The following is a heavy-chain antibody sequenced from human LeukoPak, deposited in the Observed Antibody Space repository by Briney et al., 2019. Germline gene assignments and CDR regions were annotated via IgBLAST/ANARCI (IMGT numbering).Heavy chain of an antibody. V-gene: IGHV3-48*03. J-gene: IGHJ6*03. Sequence: PGGSLRLSCAAPGFTFISYEMNSVRQAPRKGLEWDSYIRRSVNTIYYADSVKGRFTISRDKAKNSLYLQMNSLRAEDTAAYYCAKDNHRPHYYYMDVWGKGTTVTISS. CDR1: GFTFISYE. CDR2: IRRSVNTI. CDR3: AKDNHRPHYYYMDV.